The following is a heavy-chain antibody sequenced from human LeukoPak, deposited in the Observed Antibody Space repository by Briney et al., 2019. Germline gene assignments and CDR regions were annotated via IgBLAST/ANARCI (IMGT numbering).Heavy chain of an antibody. CDR2: ISSSSSYI. J-gene: IGHJ4*02. V-gene: IGHV3-21*01. D-gene: IGHD4-17*01. CDR3: ASYGDYGYFDY. CDR1: GFTFSSYS. Sequence: GGSLRLSCAASGFTFSSYSMNWVRQAPGKGLEWVSSISSSSSYIYYADSVKGRFTISRDNAKNSLYPQMNSLRAEDTAVYYCASYGDYGYFDYWGQGTLVAVSS.